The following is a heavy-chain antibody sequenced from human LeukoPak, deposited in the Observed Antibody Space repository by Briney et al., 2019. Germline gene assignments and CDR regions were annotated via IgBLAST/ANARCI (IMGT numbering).Heavy chain of an antibody. CDR1: GFTFSSYW. CDR3: ARDFGGYDHSGGSGFDY. CDR2: IKQDGSEK. V-gene: IGHV3-7*04. Sequence: GGSLRLSCAASGFTFSSYWMSWVRQAPGKGLEWVANIKQDGSEKYYVDSVKGRFTISRDNAKNSLYLQMNSLRAEDTAVYYCARDFGGYDHSGGSGFDYWGQGTLVTVSS. J-gene: IGHJ4*02. D-gene: IGHD5-12*01.